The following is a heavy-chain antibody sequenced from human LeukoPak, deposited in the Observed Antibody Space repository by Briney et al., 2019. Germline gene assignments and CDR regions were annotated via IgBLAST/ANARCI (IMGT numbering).Heavy chain of an antibody. CDR2: IIPIFGTA. D-gene: IGHD3-10*01. CDR1: GGTFNTYA. V-gene: IGHV1-69*13. Sequence: SVTVSCKASGGTFNTYAINWVRQAPGQGLEWMGAIIPIFGTAHYGQKFQGRATITADESTTTAYMDLSSLRSDDTAIYYCARSMVQLAVTDGFHIWGQGTTVTVSS. J-gene: IGHJ3*02. CDR3: ARSMVQLAVTDGFHI.